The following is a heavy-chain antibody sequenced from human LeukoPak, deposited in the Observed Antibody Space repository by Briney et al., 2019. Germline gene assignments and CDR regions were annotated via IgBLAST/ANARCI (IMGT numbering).Heavy chain of an antibody. V-gene: IGHV1-46*01. Sequence: ASVKVSCKASGYTFTSYYMHWVRQAPGQGLEWMGIIDPSGGSTTYSQKFQGRVTMTRDTSTSTVYMELSSLRSEDTAVYYCARSYYFGLDYWGQGTLVTVPS. CDR2: IDPSGGST. CDR1: GYTFTSYY. CDR3: ARSYYFGLDY. J-gene: IGHJ4*02. D-gene: IGHD3-10*01.